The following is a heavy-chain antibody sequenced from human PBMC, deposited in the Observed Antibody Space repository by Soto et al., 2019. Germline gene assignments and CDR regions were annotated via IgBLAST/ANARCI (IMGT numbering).Heavy chain of an antibody. D-gene: IGHD3-16*01. Sequence: QVQLQESGPGLVKPSQTLSLTCTVSGGSISSGGYYWSWIRQHPGKGLEWIGYIYYSGSTYYNPSLQSRVTISVDTAKNQFSLKLSSVTAADTAVYYCARWGRDQNFDYWGQGTLVTVSS. J-gene: IGHJ4*02. CDR2: IYYSGST. CDR3: ARWGRDQNFDY. V-gene: IGHV4-31*03. CDR1: GGSISSGGYY.